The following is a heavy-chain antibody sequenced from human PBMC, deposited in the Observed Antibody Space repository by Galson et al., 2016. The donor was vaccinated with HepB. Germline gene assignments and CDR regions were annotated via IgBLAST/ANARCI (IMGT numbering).Heavy chain of an antibody. V-gene: IGHV3-7*01. CDR2: INQEGRKK. CDR3: SGGSYFDY. CDR1: GFTFSSYW. D-gene: IGHD3-10*01. Sequence: SLRLSCAASGFTFSSYWMNWVRQAPGKGLDWVANINQEGRKKNDEDSVKGRFTIPRDNAKNSLYLQMNSLRAEDTAVYYCSGGSYFDYWGQGTLVTVSS. J-gene: IGHJ4*02.